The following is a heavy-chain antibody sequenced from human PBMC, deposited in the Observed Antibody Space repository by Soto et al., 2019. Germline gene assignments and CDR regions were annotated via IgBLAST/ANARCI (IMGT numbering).Heavy chain of an antibody. D-gene: IGHD5-18*01. Sequence: GESLKISCKGSGYSFTSYWINWVRQMPGKGLEWMGRIDPSDSYTNYSPSFQGHVTISADKSISTAYLQWSSLKASDTAMYYCARTSMQSRGYSYGHGGMDVWGQGTTVTLSS. CDR2: IDPSDSYT. CDR3: ARTSMQSRGYSYGHGGMDV. CDR1: GYSFTSYW. V-gene: IGHV5-10-1*01. J-gene: IGHJ6*02.